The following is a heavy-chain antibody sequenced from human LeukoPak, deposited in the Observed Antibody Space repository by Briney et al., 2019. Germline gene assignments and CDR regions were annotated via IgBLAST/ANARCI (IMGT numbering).Heavy chain of an antibody. V-gene: IGHV4-39*01. CDR1: GGSISSSTYF. Sequence: SETLSLTCSVSGGSISSSTYFWGWIRQPPGKGLEWIGTIYHTGTTYYNPSLQSRVTISVDTSKNQFSLSLNSVTATDTAVYFCARHYTLVTAPGAYYMDVWGKGTTVTVSS. CDR3: ARHYTLVTAPGAYYMDV. CDR2: IYHTGTT. J-gene: IGHJ6*03. D-gene: IGHD6-13*01.